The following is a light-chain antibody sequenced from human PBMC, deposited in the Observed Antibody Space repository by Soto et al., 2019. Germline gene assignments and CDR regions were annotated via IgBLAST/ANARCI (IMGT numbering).Light chain of an antibody. V-gene: IGLV4-60*02. Sequence: QSVLTQSSSACASLGSSVKLTCTLSSGHSSYIIAWHQQQPGKAPRYLMKLEGSGSYNKGSGVPDRFSGSSSGADRYLTISNLQFEDEADYYCETWDSNTWVFGGGTKLTVL. J-gene: IGLJ3*02. CDR3: ETWDSNTWV. CDR1: SGHSSYI. CDR2: LEGSGSY.